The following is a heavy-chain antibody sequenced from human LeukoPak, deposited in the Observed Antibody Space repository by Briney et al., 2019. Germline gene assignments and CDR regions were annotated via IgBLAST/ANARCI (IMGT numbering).Heavy chain of an antibody. CDR3: AKDGSHDYVWGSYRYY. CDR1: GFTFSSYS. J-gene: IGHJ4*02. Sequence: PGGSLRLSCAASGFTFSSYSMHWVRQAPGKGLVWVSRINSDGSSTSYADSVKGRFTISRDNAKNTLYLQMNSLRAEDTAVYYCAKDGSHDYVWGSYRYYWGQGTLVTVSS. V-gene: IGHV3-74*01. D-gene: IGHD3-16*02. CDR2: INSDGSST.